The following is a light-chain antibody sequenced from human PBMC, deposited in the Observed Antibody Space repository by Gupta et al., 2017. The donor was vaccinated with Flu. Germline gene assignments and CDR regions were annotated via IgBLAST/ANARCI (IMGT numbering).Light chain of an antibody. CDR1: QDINNY. CDR3: QQYKSYPVT. V-gene: IGKV1-8*01. J-gene: IGKJ1*01. CDR2: AAS. Sequence: PSSLSASTGDRVTITCRASQDINNYLAWYQQKPGKAPKLLIYAASTLQSGVPSRFSGSGSGPDFTLTISYLQSEDFATYYCQQYKSYPVTFGQGTMVE.